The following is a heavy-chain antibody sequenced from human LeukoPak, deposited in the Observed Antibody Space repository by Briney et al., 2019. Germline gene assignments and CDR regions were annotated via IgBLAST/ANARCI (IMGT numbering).Heavy chain of an antibody. CDR3: ARSRYDYIWGIDY. D-gene: IGHD3-16*01. J-gene: IGHJ4*02. CDR1: GFTFSRYG. V-gene: IGHV3-23*01. Sequence: GGTLRLSCAASGFTFSRYGMSWVRQAPGKGLEWVSAISGSGGSTNYADSVKGRFTISRDNAKNTLYLQMNSLRDEDTAVFYCARSRYDYIWGIDYWGQGTLVTISS. CDR2: ISGSGGST.